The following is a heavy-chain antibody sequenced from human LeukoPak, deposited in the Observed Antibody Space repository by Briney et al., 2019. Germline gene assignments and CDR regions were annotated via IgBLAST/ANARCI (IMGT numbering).Heavy chain of an antibody. CDR3: ARPYDTSGYYNYYLDY. D-gene: IGHD3-22*01. V-gene: IGHV1-18*01. J-gene: IGHJ4*02. CDR1: GYNLISYG. Sequence: ASVKVSCKASGYNLISYGIIWVRQAPGQGLEWIGWISAYNVNTNYAQKFQGRVTMTTDTSTSTAYMALRSLKSDDTAVYFCARPYDTSGYYNYYLDYWGQGTLVTVSS. CDR2: ISAYNVNT.